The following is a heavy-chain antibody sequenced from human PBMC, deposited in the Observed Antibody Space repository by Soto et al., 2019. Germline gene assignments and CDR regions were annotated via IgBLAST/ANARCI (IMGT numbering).Heavy chain of an antibody. CDR2: IKEDGTNT. CDR3: ARGGGIVEN. Sequence: EVQGVESGGDLVQPGGSLRLSCAASGFAFNNDWMTWVRQASGKGLEWVASIKEDGTNTYYADSVRGRFTRSSDNTKNSLYLQMNSLRAEDTAVYYCARGGGIVENWGQGTRVTVSS. CDR1: GFAFNNDW. D-gene: IGHD3-10*01. V-gene: IGHV3-7*01. J-gene: IGHJ4*02.